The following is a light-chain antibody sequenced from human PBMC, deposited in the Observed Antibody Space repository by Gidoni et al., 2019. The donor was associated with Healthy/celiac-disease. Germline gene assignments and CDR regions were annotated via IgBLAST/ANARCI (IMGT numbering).Light chain of an antibody. J-gene: IGKJ1*01. CDR3: MQALQTPWT. CDR1: QSLLHSNGYNY. CDR2: LGS. Sequence: DLVVTQSPLSLPLTPGEPASLSCRSSQSLLHSNGYNYLDWYLQKPGQSPQLLIYLGSNRASGVPDRFSGSGSGTDFTLKISRVEAEDVGVYYCMQALQTPWTFGQGTKVEIK. V-gene: IGKV2-28*01.